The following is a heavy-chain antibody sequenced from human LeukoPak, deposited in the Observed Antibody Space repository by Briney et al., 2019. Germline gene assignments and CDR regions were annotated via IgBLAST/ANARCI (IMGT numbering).Heavy chain of an antibody. CDR1: GFTFSTYA. CDR3: AKGVNYFVLEY. J-gene: IGHJ4*02. CDR2: LSRSGGIT. D-gene: IGHD3-10*02. Sequence: GGSLRLSCAASGFTFSTYAMSWVRQAPGKGLEWVSALSRSGGITYYEDSVKGRFTISRDNSKNTLYLQMNSLRAEDTAVYYCAKGVNYFVLEYWGQGTLVTISS. V-gene: IGHV3-23*01.